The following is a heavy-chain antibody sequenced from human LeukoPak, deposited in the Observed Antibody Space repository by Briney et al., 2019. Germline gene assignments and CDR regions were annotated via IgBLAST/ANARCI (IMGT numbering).Heavy chain of an antibody. J-gene: IGHJ4*02. D-gene: IGHD2-2*01. CDR2: INTNTANP. CDR3: ARALPGCDRTNCYGLDY. V-gene: IGHV7-4-1*02. Sequence: GASVKVSCKASGYTLTSDGMNWVRQAPGQGLEWMGWINTNTANPAYAQGFTGQFVFSLDTSVNTAYLQISSLKAEDTAVYYCARALPGCDRTNCYGLDYWGQGTLVTVSS. CDR1: GYTLTSDG.